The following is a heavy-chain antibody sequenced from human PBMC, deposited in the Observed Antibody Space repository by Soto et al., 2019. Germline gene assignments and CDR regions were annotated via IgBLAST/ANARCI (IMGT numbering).Heavy chain of an antibody. Sequence: GGSLRLSCAASGFTFSSYWMSWVRQAPGKGLEWVANIKQDGSEKYYVDSVKGRFTISRDNAKNSLYLQMNSLRAEDTAVYYCARRRVAGSWYSYYYYYYMDVWGKGTTVTVSS. V-gene: IGHV3-7*01. CDR2: IKQDGSEK. CDR1: GFTFSSYW. D-gene: IGHD6-13*01. CDR3: ARRRVAGSWYSYYYYYYMDV. J-gene: IGHJ6*03.